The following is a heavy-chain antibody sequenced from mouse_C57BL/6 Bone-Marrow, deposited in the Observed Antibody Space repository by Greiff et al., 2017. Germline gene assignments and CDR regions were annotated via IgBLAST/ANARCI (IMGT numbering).Heavy chain of an antibody. J-gene: IGHJ2*01. Sequence: EVMLVESEGGLVQPGSSMKLSCTASGFTFSDYYMAWVRQVPEKGLEWVANINYDGSSTYYLDSLKSRFIISRDNAKNILYLQMSSLKSEDTATYYCARGEGYLFDYWGQGTTLTVSS. D-gene: IGHD2-3*01. V-gene: IGHV5-16*01. CDR1: GFTFSDYY. CDR2: INYDGSST. CDR3: ARGEGYLFDY.